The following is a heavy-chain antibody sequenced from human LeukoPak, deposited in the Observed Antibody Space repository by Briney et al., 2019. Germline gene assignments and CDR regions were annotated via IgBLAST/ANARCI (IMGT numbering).Heavy chain of an antibody. CDR1: GFTFSTYD. CDR3: AKDLMRDIWFGES. V-gene: IGHV3-13*01. D-gene: IGHD3-10*01. CDR2: IDTAGDT. Sequence: PGGSLRLSCAASGFTFSTYDMHWVRQATGKGLEWVSAIDTAGDTYYPGSVKGRFTVSRENAKNSLYLQMHSLRAEDTAVYYCAKDLMRDIWFGESWGQGTLVTVSS. J-gene: IGHJ5*02.